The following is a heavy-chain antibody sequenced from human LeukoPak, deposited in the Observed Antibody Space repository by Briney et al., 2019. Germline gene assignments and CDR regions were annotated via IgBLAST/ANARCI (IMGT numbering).Heavy chain of an antibody. CDR3: ARDPLDAFDI. CDR2: IYTSGST. CDR1: GGSISSGSYY. V-gene: IGHV4-61*02. J-gene: IGHJ3*02. Sequence: SETPSLTCTVSGGSISSGSYYWSWIRQPAGKGLEWIGRIYTSGSTNYNPSLKSRVTISVDTSKNQFSLKLSSVTAADTAVYYCARDPLDAFDIWGQGRMGTVSS.